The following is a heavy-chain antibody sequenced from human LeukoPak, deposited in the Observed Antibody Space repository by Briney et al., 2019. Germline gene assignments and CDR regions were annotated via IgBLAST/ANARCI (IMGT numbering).Heavy chain of an antibody. CDR2: ISGSGGST. J-gene: IGHJ4*02. Sequence: ETLSLTCAVSGGSISSGGYSWSWIRQAPGKGLEWVSAISGSGGSTYYADSVKGRFTISRDNSKNTLYLQMNSLRAEDTAVYYCAKDSYGGRWLVHFGYWGQGTLVTVSS. D-gene: IGHD6-19*01. CDR1: GGSISSGGYS. CDR3: AKDSYGGRWLVHFGY. V-gene: IGHV3-23*01.